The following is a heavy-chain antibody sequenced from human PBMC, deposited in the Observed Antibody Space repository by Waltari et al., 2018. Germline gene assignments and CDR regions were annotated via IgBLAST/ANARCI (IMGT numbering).Heavy chain of an antibody. V-gene: IGHV4-4*08. Sequence: VQLVESGGGLVQPGGSLRLSCAASGFTFSSYSMNWVRQAPGKGLEWIGRIYTSGSTNYNPSLKSRVTISVDTSKNQFSLKLSSVTAADTAVYYCARVIAAATNKDYAFDIWGQGTMVTVSS. CDR3: ARVIAAATNKDYAFDI. CDR1: GFTFSSYS. J-gene: IGHJ3*02. D-gene: IGHD6-13*01. CDR2: IYTSGST.